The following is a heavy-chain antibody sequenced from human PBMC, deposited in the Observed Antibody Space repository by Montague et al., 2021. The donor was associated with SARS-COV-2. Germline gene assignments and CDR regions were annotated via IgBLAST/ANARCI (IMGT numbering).Heavy chain of an antibody. D-gene: IGHD3-22*01. Sequence: RLSWAASGFLFSSYEMNWVRQAPGKGLEWVSYISNSGDTKYYADSVKGRFTISRDNAKNSLYLQMSSLRAEDTAVYYCARAGEDYYYDSSGFLYWGQGILVTVSS. CDR2: ISNSGDTK. CDR3: ARAGEDYYYDSSGFLY. J-gene: IGHJ4*02. CDR1: GFLFSSYE. V-gene: IGHV3-48*03.